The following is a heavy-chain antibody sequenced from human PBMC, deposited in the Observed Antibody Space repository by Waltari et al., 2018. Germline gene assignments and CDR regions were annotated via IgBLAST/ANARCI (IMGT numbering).Heavy chain of an antibody. CDR2: IYYSGST. V-gene: IGHV4-59*01. J-gene: IGHJ3*02. CDR3: ARDLPYCSSTICYAFNI. D-gene: IGHD2-2*01. Sequence: QVQLQESGPGLVKPSETLSLTCPASGGSLSIYYWSWIRQPPGKGLEWIGYIYYSGSTNYNPSLKSRVTISVDTSKNQFSLKLSSVTAADTAVYYCARDLPYCSSTICYAFNIWGQGTMVTVSS. CDR1: GGSLSIYY.